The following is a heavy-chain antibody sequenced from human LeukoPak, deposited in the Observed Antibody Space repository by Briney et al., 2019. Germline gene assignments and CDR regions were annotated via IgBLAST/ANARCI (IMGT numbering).Heavy chain of an antibody. CDR3: ARGDRWFDP. CDR2: IYYSGST. J-gene: IGHJ5*02. CDR1: GGSISSYY. V-gene: IGHV4-59*08. Sequence: SETLSLTCTVSGGSISSYYWSWIRQPPGKGLEWIGYIYYSGSTNYNPSLKSRVTISVNTSKNQFSLRLTSVTAADTAVYYCARGDRWFDPWGQGTLVTVSS. D-gene: IGHD3-10*01.